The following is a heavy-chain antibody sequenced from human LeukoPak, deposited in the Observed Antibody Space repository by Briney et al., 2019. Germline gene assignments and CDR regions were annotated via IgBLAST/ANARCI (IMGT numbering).Heavy chain of an antibody. CDR3: ARELVFDY. CDR1: GFTVSSNY. Sequence: GGSLRLSCAASGFTVSSNYMSWVRQAPGKGREWVSVMYIGGNTYYADSVKGRFTISRDNSKNTLYLQMNSLRAEDTAVYYCARELVFDYWGQGPLVTVYS. D-gene: IGHD2-15*01. V-gene: IGHV3-66*01. J-gene: IGHJ4*02. CDR2: MYIGGNT.